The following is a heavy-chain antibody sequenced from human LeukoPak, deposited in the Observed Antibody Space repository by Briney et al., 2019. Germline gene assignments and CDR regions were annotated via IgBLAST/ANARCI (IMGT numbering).Heavy chain of an antibody. CDR1: GYSISSGYH. CDR3: ARHDFYSNYPHNWFDP. J-gene: IGHJ5*02. D-gene: IGHD4-11*01. Sequence: SETLSLTCAVSGYSISSGYHWGWIRQPPGKGLEWIGSFYHSGNSYYNPSLKSRVSISVDTSKNQFSLNLSSVTAADTALYYCARHDFYSNYPHNWFDPWGQGTLVTVSS. CDR2: FYHSGNS. V-gene: IGHV4-38-2*01.